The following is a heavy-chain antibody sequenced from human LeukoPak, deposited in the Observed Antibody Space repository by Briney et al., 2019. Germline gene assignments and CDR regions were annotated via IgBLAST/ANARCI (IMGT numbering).Heavy chain of an antibody. CDR2: IWYDGSNK. Sequence: GRSLRLSCAASGFTFSSYGMHWVRQAPGKGLEWVAVIWYDGSNKYYADSVKGRFTISRDNSKNTLYLQMNSLRAEDTAVYYCARDTVTDPYYYYGMDVWGQGTTVTVSS. CDR1: GFTFSSYG. CDR3: ARDTVTDPYYYYGMDV. J-gene: IGHJ6*02. D-gene: IGHD4-11*01. V-gene: IGHV3-33*01.